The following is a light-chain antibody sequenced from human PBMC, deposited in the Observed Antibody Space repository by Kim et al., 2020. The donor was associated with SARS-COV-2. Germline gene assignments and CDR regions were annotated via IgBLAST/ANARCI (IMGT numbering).Light chain of an antibody. J-gene: IGKJ1*01. CDR1: QGISNY. V-gene: IGKV1-27*01. Sequence: ASVGDRVPITCLARQGISNYLAWDQQKPGKVPKLLIYAASTLQSGVPSRFSGSGSGTDFTLTISSLQPEDVATYYCQKYNSAPRTFGQGTKVDIK. CDR3: QKYNSAPRT. CDR2: AAS.